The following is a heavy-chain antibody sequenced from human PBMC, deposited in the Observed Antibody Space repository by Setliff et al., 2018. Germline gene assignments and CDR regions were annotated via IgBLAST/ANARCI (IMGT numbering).Heavy chain of an antibody. CDR2: ISWNSDSI. J-gene: IGHJ4*02. V-gene: IGHV3-9*01. CDR1: GFTFDDYA. CDR3: SSYLVS. Sequence: SLRLSCAASGFTFDDYAMHWVRQAPGKGLEWVSGISWNSDSIGYVDAVRGRFTVSRDNARNLLYLQMNSLRVDDTAVYYCSSYLVSWGQGALVTAPQ. D-gene: IGHD2-21*01.